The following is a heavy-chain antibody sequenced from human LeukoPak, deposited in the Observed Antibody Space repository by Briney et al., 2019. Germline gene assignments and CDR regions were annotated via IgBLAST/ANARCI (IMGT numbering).Heavy chain of an antibody. CDR3: ARLRYYFDY. CDR2: IYYSGST. Sequence: SETRSLTCTVSGGSISSYYWSWIRQPPGKGLEWIGYIYYSGSTNYNPTLKSRVTISVDTSKNQFSLKLSSVTAADTAVYYCARLRYYFDYWGQGTLVTVSS. J-gene: IGHJ4*02. CDR1: GGSISSYY. V-gene: IGHV4-59*01.